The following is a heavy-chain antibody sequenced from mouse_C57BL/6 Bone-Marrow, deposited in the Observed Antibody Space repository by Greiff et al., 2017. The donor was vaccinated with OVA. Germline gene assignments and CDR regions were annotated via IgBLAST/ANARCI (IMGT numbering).Heavy chain of an antibody. CDR1: GFTFSSYA. CDR3: ARDGYGSSLAY. CDR2: ISDGGSYT. J-gene: IGHJ3*01. D-gene: IGHD1-1*01. Sequence: EVKVVESGGGLVKPGGSLKLSCAASGFTFSSYAMSWVRQTPEKRLEWVATISDGGSYTYYPDNVKGRFTISRDNAKNNLYLQMSHLKSEDTAMYYCARDGYGSSLAYWGQGTLVTVSA. V-gene: IGHV5-4*01.